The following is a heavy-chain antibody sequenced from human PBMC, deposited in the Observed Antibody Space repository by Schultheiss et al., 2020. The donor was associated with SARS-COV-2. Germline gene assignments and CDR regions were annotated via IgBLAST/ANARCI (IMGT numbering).Heavy chain of an antibody. J-gene: IGHJ5*02. D-gene: IGHD2-2*01. V-gene: IGHV3-15*01. CDR2: IKSKTDGGTT. Sequence: GGSLRLSCAASGFTFSSYAMTWVRQAPGKGLEWVGRIKSKTDGGTTDYAAPVKGRFTISRDDSKNTLYLQMNSLKTEDTAVYYCTTVPARPHDWFDPWGQGTLVTVSS. CDR1: GFTFSSYA. CDR3: TTVPARPHDWFDP.